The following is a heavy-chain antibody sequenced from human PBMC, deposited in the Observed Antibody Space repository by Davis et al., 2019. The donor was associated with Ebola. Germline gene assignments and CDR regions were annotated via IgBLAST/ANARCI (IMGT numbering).Heavy chain of an antibody. Sequence: GESLKISCAASGFTFSGSAMHWVRQAPGKGLEWVSVIYSGGSTYYADSVKGRFTISRDNSKNTLYLQMNSLRAEDTAVYYCASSRYSSGWYGLGFDYWGQGTLVTVSS. J-gene: IGHJ4*02. CDR3: ASSRYSSGWYGLGFDY. CDR1: GFTFSGSA. D-gene: IGHD6-19*01. V-gene: IGHV3-53*01. CDR2: IYSGGST.